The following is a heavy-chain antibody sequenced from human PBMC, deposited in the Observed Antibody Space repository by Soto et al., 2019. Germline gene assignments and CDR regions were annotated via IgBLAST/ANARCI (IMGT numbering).Heavy chain of an antibody. CDR1: GYTVTSYY. V-gene: IGHV1-46*01. D-gene: IGHD5-18*01. CDR3: ATKGRYSYGFGY. J-gene: IGHJ4*02. Sequence: QVQLVQSGAEVKKPGASVKVSCKASGYTVTSYYMHWVRQAPGQGLDWMGIINPSGGSTSYEQKCQGRVTMTRNTSTRTVNMELSSLRAEDTAVYYCATKGRYSYGFGYWGQGPLVTVSS. CDR2: INPSGGST.